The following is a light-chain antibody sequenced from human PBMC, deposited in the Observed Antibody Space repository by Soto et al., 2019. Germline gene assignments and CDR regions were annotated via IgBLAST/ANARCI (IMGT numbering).Light chain of an antibody. J-gene: IGKJ4*01. CDR2: DAS. CDR1: QNVAGNY. Sequence: ENVLTQSPGTLSLSPGESATLSCRASQNVAGNYLAWFQQRPGQAPRLLIYDASTRATGIPDRFSGSGSGTDFTLTISRLEPEDFAVYFCQQYATSPLAFGGGTKVDIK. CDR3: QQYATSPLA. V-gene: IGKV3-20*01.